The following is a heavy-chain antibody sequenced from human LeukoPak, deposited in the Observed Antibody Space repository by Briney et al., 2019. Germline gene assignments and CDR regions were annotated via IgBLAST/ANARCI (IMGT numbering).Heavy chain of an antibody. J-gene: IGHJ5*02. CDR3: ARDSGTTGEVKFDP. Sequence: PLETLSLTCTVSGGSISSYYWSWIRQPPGKGLEWIGYIYYSGSTNYNPSLKSRVTISVDTSKNQFSLKLSSVTAADTAVYYCARDSGTTGEVKFDPWGQGTLVTVSS. CDR2: IYYSGST. D-gene: IGHD3-10*01. V-gene: IGHV4-59*01. CDR1: GGSISSYY.